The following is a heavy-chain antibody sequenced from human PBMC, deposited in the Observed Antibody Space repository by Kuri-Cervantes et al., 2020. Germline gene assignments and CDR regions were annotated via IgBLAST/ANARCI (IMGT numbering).Heavy chain of an antibody. V-gene: IGHV4-30-2*01. Sequence: LRLSCAVSGGSISSGGYSWSWIRQPPGKGLEWIGYIYHSGSTNYNPSLKSRVTISVDTSKNQFSLKLSSVTAADTAVYYCASPLRSHRGPYHYGMDVWGQGTTVTVSS. CDR3: ASPLRSHRGPYHYGMDV. CDR1: GGSISSGGYS. J-gene: IGHJ6*02. D-gene: IGHD3-3*01. CDR2: IYHSGST.